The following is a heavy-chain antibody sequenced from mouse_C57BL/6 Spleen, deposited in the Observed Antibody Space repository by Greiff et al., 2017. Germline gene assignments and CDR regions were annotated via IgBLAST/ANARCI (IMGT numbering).Heavy chain of an antibody. CDR2: IYPYNGVS. D-gene: IGHD2-4*01. CDR1: GYSFTGYY. Sequence: VQLQPSGPELVKPGASVKISCKASGYSFTGYYMHWVKQSHGNILDWIGYIYPYNGVSSYNQKFKGKATLTVDKSSSTAYMELRSLTSEDSAVYYCARLGDYDGGYFDVWGTGTTVTVSS. J-gene: IGHJ1*03. V-gene: IGHV1-31*01. CDR3: ARLGDYDGGYFDV.